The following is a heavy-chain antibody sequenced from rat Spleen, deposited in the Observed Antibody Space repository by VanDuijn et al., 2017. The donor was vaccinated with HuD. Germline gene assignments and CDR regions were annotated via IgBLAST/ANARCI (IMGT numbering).Heavy chain of an antibody. D-gene: IGHD1-2*01. CDR1: GFTLSRYH. V-gene: IGHV2-32*01. J-gene: IGHJ3*01. CDR2: VWSDGDT. CDR3: ARAGSAAISLGNWFAY. Sequence: QVQLKESGPGLVQPSQTLSLICTVSGFTLSRYHVHWVRQPPGKGLEWMGVVWSDGDTSYNAALKSRLSISRDTSKSQVFLKMSSLQTEDTATYYCARAGSAAISLGNWFAYWGRGTLVTVSS.